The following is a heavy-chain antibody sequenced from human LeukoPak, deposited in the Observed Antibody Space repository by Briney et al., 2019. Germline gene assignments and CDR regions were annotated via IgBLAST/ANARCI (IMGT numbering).Heavy chain of an antibody. Sequence: GESLLISCQGSGYSFTSYWISWVRQMPGKGLEWMGRIDPSDSYTNYSPSFQGHVTISADKSISTAYLQWSSLKASDTAMYYCARRASNSSWSNDAFDIWGQGTMVTVSS. J-gene: IGHJ3*02. CDR3: ARRASNSSWSNDAFDI. CDR1: GYSFTSYW. V-gene: IGHV5-10-1*01. D-gene: IGHD6-13*01. CDR2: IDPSDSYT.